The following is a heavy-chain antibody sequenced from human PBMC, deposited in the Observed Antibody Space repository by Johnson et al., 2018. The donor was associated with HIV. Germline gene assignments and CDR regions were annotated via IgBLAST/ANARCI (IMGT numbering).Heavy chain of an antibody. J-gene: IGHJ3*02. D-gene: IGHD3-22*01. Sequence: VQLVESGGGLIQPGGSLRLSCAVSEFTVSSNFMSWVRQAPWQGLEWVSVIYSGGRTYYADSVKGRFTISRDNSKNTLSLQMNSVRDEDTALYYCARDESADYDGSSGEGAFDIWGKVTMVTVSS. CDR3: ARDESADYDGSSGEGAFDI. CDR1: EFTVSSNF. CDR2: IYSGGRT. V-gene: IGHV3-53*01.